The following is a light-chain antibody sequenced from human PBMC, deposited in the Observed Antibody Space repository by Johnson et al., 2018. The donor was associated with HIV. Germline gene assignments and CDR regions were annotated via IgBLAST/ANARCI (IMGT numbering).Light chain of an antibody. J-gene: IGLJ1*01. Sequence: TQPPSVSAAPGQKVTIPCSGSSSNIGKNSVSWYQQLPGTAPKLLIYESNKRPSGIPDRFSGSKSGTSATLGITGLQTGDESDYYCGTWATRLSVLYVFGSGTKVTDL. CDR2: ESN. V-gene: IGLV1-51*02. CDR3: GTWATRLSVLYV. CDR1: SSNIGKNS.